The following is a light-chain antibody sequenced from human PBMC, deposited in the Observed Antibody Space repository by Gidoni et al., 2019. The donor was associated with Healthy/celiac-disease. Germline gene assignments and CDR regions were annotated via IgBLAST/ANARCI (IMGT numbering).Light chain of an antibody. CDR2: STN. J-gene: IGLJ3*02. Sequence: VVTQEPSFSVSPGGTVTLTCGLSSGSVSTSYYPSWYQQTPGQAPRTLIYSTNTRSSGVPDRFSGSILGNKAALTITGAQADDESDYYCVLYMGSGIWVFGGGTKLTVL. CDR3: VLYMGSGIWV. CDR1: SGSVSTSYY. V-gene: IGLV8-61*01.